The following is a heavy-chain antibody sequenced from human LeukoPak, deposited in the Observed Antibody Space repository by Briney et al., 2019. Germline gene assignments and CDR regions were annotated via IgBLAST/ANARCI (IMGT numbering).Heavy chain of an antibody. Sequence: VASVKVSCKASGYTFTSYGISWVRQAPGQGLEWMGWISAYNGNTNYAQKLQGRVTMTTDTSTSTAYMELRSLRSDDTAVYYCARESGSGSKGWFDPWGQGTLVTVSS. CDR2: ISAYNGNT. D-gene: IGHD3-10*01. J-gene: IGHJ5*02. CDR1: GYTFTSYG. CDR3: ARESGSGSKGWFDP. V-gene: IGHV1-18*01.